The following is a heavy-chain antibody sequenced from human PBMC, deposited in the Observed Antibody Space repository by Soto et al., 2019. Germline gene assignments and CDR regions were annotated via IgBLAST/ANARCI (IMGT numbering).Heavy chain of an antibody. CDR1: GGTFSSYA. CDR2: TIPIFGTA. V-gene: IGHV1-69*01. Sequence: QVQLVQSGAEVKKPGSSVKVSCKASGGTFSSYAISWVRQAPGQGLEWMGGTIPIFGTANYAQKFQGRVTNTTDESTSTADMELSRLKSEDTAVYYCARDRTSVNHDYSNWKSYYSYYGMDVWCQEPTVTVSS. CDR3: ARDRTSVNHDYSNWKSYYSYYGMDV. J-gene: IGHJ6*02. D-gene: IGHD4-4*01.